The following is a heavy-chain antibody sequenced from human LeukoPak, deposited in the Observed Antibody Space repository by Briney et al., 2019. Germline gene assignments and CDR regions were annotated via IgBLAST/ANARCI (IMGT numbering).Heavy chain of an antibody. CDR3: ARVILWSGAFDY. CDR2: IYYSGSA. Sequence: SETLSLTCTVSGGSISSSSYYWGWIRQPPGKGLEWIGYIYYSGSANYNPSLKSRVTISVDTSKNQFSLKLSSVTAADTAVYYCARVILWSGAFDYWGQGTLVTVSS. J-gene: IGHJ4*02. V-gene: IGHV4-61*05. CDR1: GGSISSSSYY. D-gene: IGHD3-10*01.